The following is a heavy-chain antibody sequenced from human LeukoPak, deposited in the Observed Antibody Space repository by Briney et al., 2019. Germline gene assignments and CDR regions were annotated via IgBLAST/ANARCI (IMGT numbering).Heavy chain of an antibody. CDR1: GFTFSSYS. D-gene: IGHD4-17*01. Sequence: GGSLRLSCAASGFTFSSYSMNWVRQAPGKGLEWVSYISSSSSTIYYADSVKGRFTISRDNAKNSLYLQMNSLRAEDTAVYYCARDPYGDGQDNWFDPWGQGTLVTVSS. J-gene: IGHJ5*02. V-gene: IGHV3-48*04. CDR3: ARDPYGDGQDNWFDP. CDR2: ISSSSSTI.